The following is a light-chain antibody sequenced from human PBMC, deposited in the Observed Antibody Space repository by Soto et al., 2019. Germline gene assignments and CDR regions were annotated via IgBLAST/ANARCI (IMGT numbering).Light chain of an antibody. V-gene: IGKV1-39*01. CDR2: AAS. CDR3: QQSYSTPRT. J-gene: IGKJ1*01. Sequence: DSQMTQSPSSLSASVGDRVTITCRASQSSSNYLNWYQQKPGKAPKLLMFAASSLQSGVPSRFSGGGSGTDFTLTISSLQPEDFATYYCQQSYSTPRTFGQGTKVEIK. CDR1: QSSSNY.